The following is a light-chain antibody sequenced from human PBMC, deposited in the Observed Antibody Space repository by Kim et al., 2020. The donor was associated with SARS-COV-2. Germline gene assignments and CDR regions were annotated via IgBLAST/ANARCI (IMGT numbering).Light chain of an antibody. CDR1: ESVSSSY. V-gene: IGKV3-20*01. CDR2: DAS. CDR3: QKYASSPPYT. Sequence: SPGERATLSCSASESVSSSYLAWYQQKPGQAPRLLIYDASRRATGIPDRFSGGGSGTDFTLTITRLETEDCAVYYCQKYASSPPYTFGQGTKLEIK. J-gene: IGKJ2*01.